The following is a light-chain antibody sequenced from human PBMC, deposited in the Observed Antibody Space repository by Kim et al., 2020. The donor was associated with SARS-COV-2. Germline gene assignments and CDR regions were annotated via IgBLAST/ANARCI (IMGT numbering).Light chain of an antibody. J-gene: IGKJ4*01. V-gene: IGKV3-20*01. CDR2: GAS. CDR1: QSVTSIA. CDR3: QQYGSSPS. Sequence: LAQGERATLSGRASQSVTSIALAWYQQRPGQTPRLHIYGASSRGPGIPDRGSGSGSGTDFSLTISRLEPEDFEVYYCQQYGSSPSFGGGTKVDIK.